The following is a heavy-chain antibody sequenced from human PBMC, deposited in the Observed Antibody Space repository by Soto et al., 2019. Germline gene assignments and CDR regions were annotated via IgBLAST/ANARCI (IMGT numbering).Heavy chain of an antibody. V-gene: IGHV1-69*08. Sequence: QVQLVQSGAEVKKPGSSVKVSCKASGGTFSSYTISWVRQAPGQGLEWMGRIIPILGIANYAQKFQGRVTIPADKSTSTAYMELSSLRSEDTAVYYCARERGVGDCSGGSCAADYWGQGTLVTVSS. D-gene: IGHD2-15*01. J-gene: IGHJ4*02. CDR2: IIPILGIA. CDR3: ARERGVGDCSGGSCAADY. CDR1: GGTFSSYT.